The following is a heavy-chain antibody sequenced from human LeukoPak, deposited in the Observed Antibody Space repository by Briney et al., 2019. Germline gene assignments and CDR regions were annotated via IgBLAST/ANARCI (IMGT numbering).Heavy chain of an antibody. J-gene: IGHJ4*02. CDR3: ARGLKSYYGSGSYYSPPGY. V-gene: IGHV1-8*01. D-gene: IGHD3-10*01. CDR2: MNPNSGNT. Sequence: ASVKVSCKASGYTFTSYDINWVRQATGQGLEWMGWMNPNSGNTGYAQKFQGRVTMTRNTSISTAYMELSSLRSEDTAVYYCARGLKSYYGSGSYYSPPGYWGQGTLVTVSS. CDR1: GYTFTSYD.